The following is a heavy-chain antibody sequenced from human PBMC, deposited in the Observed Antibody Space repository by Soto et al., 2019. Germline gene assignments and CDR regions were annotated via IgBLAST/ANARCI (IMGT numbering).Heavy chain of an antibody. CDR1: GYIFAANS. Sequence: ASVKVSCKASGYIFAANSMHWVRQAPGQRLEWMGWINGGNGNTQHSQKFQGRVTITRDTSASTAYMVLSSLRAEDTAVYYCARVIYGWGFDYWGQGTQVTVSS. V-gene: IGHV1-3*01. D-gene: IGHD6-19*01. CDR2: INGGNGNT. CDR3: ARVIYGWGFDY. J-gene: IGHJ4*02.